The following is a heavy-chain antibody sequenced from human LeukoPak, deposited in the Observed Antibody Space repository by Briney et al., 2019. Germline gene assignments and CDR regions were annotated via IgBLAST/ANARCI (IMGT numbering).Heavy chain of an antibody. Sequence: SSGTLSLTCAVSGASITSSNWWSWVRQPPGKGLEWIGELYHSGSTNYNPSLKSRVSISVDKSKNQFSLKVTSVTAADTAVYYCARFYFDNSGYPLGFDYWGQGTLVTVSS. D-gene: IGHD3-22*01. V-gene: IGHV4-4*02. CDR1: GASITSSNW. CDR3: ARFYFDNSGYPLGFDY. CDR2: LYHSGST. J-gene: IGHJ4*02.